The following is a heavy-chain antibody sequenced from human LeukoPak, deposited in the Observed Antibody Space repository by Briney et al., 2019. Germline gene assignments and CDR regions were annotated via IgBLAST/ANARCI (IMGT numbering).Heavy chain of an antibody. J-gene: IGHJ4*02. V-gene: IGHV4-34*01. CDR2: INHSGST. Sequence: PSETLSLTCAVYGGSFSGYYWSWIRQPPGKGLEWIGEINHSGSTNYNPSLKSRVTISVDTSKNQFSLKLSSVTAADTAVYYCAREGVSVTNFEYWGQGTLVTVSS. CDR3: AREGVSVTNFEY. D-gene: IGHD5/OR15-5a*01. CDR1: GGSFSGYY.